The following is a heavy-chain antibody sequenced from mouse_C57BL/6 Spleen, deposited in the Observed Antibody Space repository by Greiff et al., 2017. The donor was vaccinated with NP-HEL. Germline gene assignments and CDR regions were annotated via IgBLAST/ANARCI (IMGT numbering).Heavy chain of an antibody. Sequence: QVQLQQPGAELVKPGASVKLSCKASGYTFTSYWMQWVKQRPGQGLEWIGEIDPSDSYTNYNQKFKGKATLTVDTSSSTAYMQLSSLTSEDSAVYYCARWGAYNDAMDYWGQGTSVTVSS. D-gene: IGHD2-10*01. J-gene: IGHJ4*01. CDR2: IDPSDSYT. CDR1: GYTFTSYW. CDR3: ARWGAYNDAMDY. V-gene: IGHV1-50*01.